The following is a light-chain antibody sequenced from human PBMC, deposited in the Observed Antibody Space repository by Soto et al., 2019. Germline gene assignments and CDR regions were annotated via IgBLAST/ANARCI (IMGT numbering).Light chain of an antibody. CDR3: QSYDSSNQGV. J-gene: IGLJ3*02. CDR1: SGSIASNY. V-gene: IGLV6-57*03. CDR2: EDN. Sequence: NFMLTQPHSVSESPGKTVTISCTRSSGSIASNYVQWYQQRPGSAPTTVIYEDNQKPSAVPDRFSDSIDSSSNSACLTISGVKTEGEADYCCQSYDSSNQGVFGGGTKLTVL.